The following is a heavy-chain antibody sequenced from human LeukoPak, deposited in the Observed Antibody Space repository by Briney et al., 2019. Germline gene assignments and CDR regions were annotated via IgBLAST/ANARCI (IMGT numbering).Heavy chain of an antibody. CDR3: AREKGSSSWYYFDY. D-gene: IGHD6-13*01. CDR1: GFTLSTYW. J-gene: IGHJ4*02. V-gene: IGHV3-74*01. Sequence: RGGLRHSCVPSGFTLSTYWTHWVRQAPGEGGVWVSRIKNDGSRTNYMDSLEGRFTISRDNAKNTLYLQMNSLRAEDTAVYYCAREKGSSSWYYFDYWGQGTLVTVSS. CDR2: IKNDGSRT.